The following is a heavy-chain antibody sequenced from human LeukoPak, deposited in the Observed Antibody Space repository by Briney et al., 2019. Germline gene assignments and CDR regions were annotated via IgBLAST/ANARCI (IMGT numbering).Heavy chain of an antibody. CDR2: INADDGNT. CDR3: ARGIVVQPPANWFDP. D-gene: IGHD2-2*01. CDR1: GYTFTTYA. Sequence: ASVKVSCKPSGYTFTTYAIHWVRQAPGQRLEWMGLINADDGNTRYSQRFQGRVTITRDTSANTAYMELSSLRFEDTAVYYCARGIVVQPPANWFDPWGQGTPVTVSS. J-gene: IGHJ5*02. V-gene: IGHV1-3*01.